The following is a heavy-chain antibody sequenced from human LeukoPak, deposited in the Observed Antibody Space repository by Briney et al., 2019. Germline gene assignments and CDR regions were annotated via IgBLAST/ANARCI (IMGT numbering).Heavy chain of an antibody. CDR2: ISAYDGNT. Sequence: ASVKVSCKASGYTFSSYGISWVRQAPGQGLEWMGWISAYDGNTNYAQKLQGRVTMTKDTSTSTAYMELRSLRSDDTAVYYCARAVRGYSYAYLPFWGQGTLVTVSS. D-gene: IGHD5-18*01. CDR3: ARAVRGYSYAYLPF. V-gene: IGHV1-18*01. CDR1: GYTFSSYG. J-gene: IGHJ4*02.